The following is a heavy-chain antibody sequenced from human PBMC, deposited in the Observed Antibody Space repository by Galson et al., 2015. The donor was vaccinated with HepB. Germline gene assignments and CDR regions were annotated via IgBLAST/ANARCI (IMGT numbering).Heavy chain of an antibody. CDR3: TTDKSRYAAGWQDFDY. J-gene: IGHJ4*02. V-gene: IGHV3-15*07. CDR2: IKSKPDGETT. Sequence: SLRLSCAASGFTFRNAYMNWVRQAPGKGLEWVGRIKSKPDGETTDYAAPVKDRFVISRDDSKDTLDLQMTGLKTEDTAVYYCTTDKSRYAAGWQDFDYWGQGTLVTVSS. CDR1: GFTFRNAY. D-gene: IGHD3-16*01.